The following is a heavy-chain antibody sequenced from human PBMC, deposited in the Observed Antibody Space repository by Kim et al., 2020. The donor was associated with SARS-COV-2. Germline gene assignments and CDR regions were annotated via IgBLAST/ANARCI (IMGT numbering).Heavy chain of an antibody. CDR3: SKASGWLPRS. V-gene: IGHV3-43*02. CDR2: VSGDGGTT. D-gene: IGHD3-10*01. J-gene: IGHJ1*01. CDR1: GFTFGAYV. Sequence: GGSLRLSCAASGFTFGAYVMHWFRQAPGKGLEWVSLVSGDGGTTYYADSVKGRFTISRDNSKDALYLQMNSLRTDDTAFYYCSKASGWLPRSWGQDTLVT.